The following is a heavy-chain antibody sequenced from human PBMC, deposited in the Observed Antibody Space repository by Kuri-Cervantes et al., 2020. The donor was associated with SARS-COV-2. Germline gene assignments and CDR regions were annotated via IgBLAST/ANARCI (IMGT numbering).Heavy chain of an antibody. V-gene: IGHV1-18*01. J-gene: IGHJ4*02. CDR1: AYTFTSYG. CDR2: IDCYNGRT. CDR3: VGDPNCSAGNCYFDY. Sequence: ASVKVSCKASAYTFTSYGISWVRQAPGQELEWMAWIDCYNGRTEYARTLQGRLTVTTDASTSTAYMELRSLRSDDTAVYCCVGDPNCSAGNCYFDYWGQGTQVTVSS. D-gene: IGHD2-15*01.